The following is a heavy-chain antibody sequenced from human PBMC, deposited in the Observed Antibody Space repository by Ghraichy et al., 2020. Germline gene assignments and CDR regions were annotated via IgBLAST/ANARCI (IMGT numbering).Heavy chain of an antibody. Sequence: GGSLRLSCAASGFTFDDYAMHWVRQAPGKGLEWVSLISGDGGSTYYADSVKGRFTISRDNSKNSLYLQMNSLRTEDTALYYCAKDSKGSYYYYYMDVWGKGTTVTVSS. D-gene: IGHD4-11*01. V-gene: IGHV3-43*02. CDR3: AKDSKGSYYYYYMDV. CDR1: GFTFDDYA. CDR2: ISGDGGST. J-gene: IGHJ6*03.